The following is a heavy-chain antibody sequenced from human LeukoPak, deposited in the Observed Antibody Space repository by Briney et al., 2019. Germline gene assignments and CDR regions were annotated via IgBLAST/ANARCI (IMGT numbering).Heavy chain of an antibody. V-gene: IGHV1-18*01. D-gene: IGHD1-1*01. CDR1: GYTFTAYG. CDR2: ISPNNGNT. Sequence: ASVKVSCKASGYTFTAYGINLVRQAPGQGLEWMGRISPNNGNTNYPQKLQGRITMTTDTSTSTAYMELRSLNSDDTAVYYCASDHDNGDYWGQGTLVTVSS. J-gene: IGHJ4*02. CDR3: ASDHDNGDY.